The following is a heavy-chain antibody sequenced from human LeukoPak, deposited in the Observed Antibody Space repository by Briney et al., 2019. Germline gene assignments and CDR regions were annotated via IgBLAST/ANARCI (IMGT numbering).Heavy chain of an antibody. Sequence: PGRSLRLSCAASGFTFSSYGMHWVRQAPGEGLEWVAVIWYDGSNKYYADSVKGRFTISRDSSKNTLYLQMNSLRAEDTAVYYCARDCPYSSGWLNGMDVWGQGTTVTVSS. CDR1: GFTFSSYG. CDR2: IWYDGSNK. D-gene: IGHD6-19*01. J-gene: IGHJ6*02. CDR3: ARDCPYSSGWLNGMDV. V-gene: IGHV3-33*01.